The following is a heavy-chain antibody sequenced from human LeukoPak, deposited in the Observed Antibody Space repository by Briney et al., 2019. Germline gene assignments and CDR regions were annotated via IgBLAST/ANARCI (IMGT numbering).Heavy chain of an antibody. D-gene: IGHD5-18*01. CDR1: GLTLGGHD. CDR3: VREARGYHYTYFDY. J-gene: IGHJ4*02. V-gene: IGHV3-13*01. CDR2: VSAGHHA. Sequence: GGSLRLSCIASGLTLGGHDMHWVRQTTGDGLEWVAAVSAGHHAFYAGSVRGRFTVSREDAKNSLFLQMNSLRAGDTAIYYCVREARGYHYTYFDYWGQGSLVTVSS.